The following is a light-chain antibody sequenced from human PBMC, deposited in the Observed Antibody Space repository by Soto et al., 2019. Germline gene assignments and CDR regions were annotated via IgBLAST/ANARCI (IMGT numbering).Light chain of an antibody. Sequence: EIVMTQSPVILSVSPGERATLSCRASQSVGTNLAWYQQKPGQAPRLLISGAATRATGIPARFSGRGSGTEFTLTVSSLQSEDFAVYYCQQYNNWPRTFGQG. CDR2: GAA. J-gene: IGKJ1*01. V-gene: IGKV3-15*01. CDR1: QSVGTN. CDR3: QQYNNWPRT.